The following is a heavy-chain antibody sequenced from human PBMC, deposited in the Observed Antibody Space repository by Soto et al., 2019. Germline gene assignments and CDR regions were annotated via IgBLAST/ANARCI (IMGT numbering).Heavy chain of an antibody. D-gene: IGHD1-20*01. CDR1: GYTFTDYA. CDR3: ARGLNLYYFDY. Sequence: QVQLVQSGAEVKKPGDSVKVSCKTSGYTFTDYAMHWMRQAPGQRLEWVGWINAGNGHRKYSQNFQVIVTITRNTSASTAYMELSSLRSEDTAVYYSARGLNLYYFDYWGQGTLVTVSP. J-gene: IGHJ4*02. CDR2: INAGNGHR. V-gene: IGHV1-3*01.